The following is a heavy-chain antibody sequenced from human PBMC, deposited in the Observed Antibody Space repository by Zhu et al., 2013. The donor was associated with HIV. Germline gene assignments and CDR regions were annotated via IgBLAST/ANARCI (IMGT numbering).Heavy chain of an antibody. CDR1: GFTFSSYG. CDR3: AKSPNY. CDR2: ISYDGSNK. Sequence: VQLVESGGGVVQPGRSLRLSCAASGFTFSSYGMHWVRQAPGKGLEWVAVISYDGSNKYYADSVKGRFTISRDNSKNTLYLQMNSLRAEDTAVYYCAKSPNYWGQGTPVTVSS. J-gene: IGHJ4*02. V-gene: IGHV3-30*18.